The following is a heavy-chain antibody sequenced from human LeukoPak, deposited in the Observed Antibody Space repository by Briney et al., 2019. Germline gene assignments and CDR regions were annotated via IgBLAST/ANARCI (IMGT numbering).Heavy chain of an antibody. CDR2: IIPIFGTA. V-gene: IGHV1-69*06. CDR3: ARSGVSDYYYMDV. J-gene: IGHJ6*03. Sequence: ASVKVSCKASGYTFTSYDISWVRQAPGQGLEWMGGIIPIFGTANYEKKFQGRVTITADKSTSTAYMELSSLRSEDTAVYYCARSGVSDYYYMDVWGKGTTVTVSS. D-gene: IGHD3-10*01. CDR1: GYTFTSYD.